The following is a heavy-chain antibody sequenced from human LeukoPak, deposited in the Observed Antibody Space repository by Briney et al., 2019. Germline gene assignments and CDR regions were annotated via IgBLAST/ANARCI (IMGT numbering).Heavy chain of an antibody. Sequence: GGSLRLSCAASGFTFSNAWMSWVRQAPGKGLEWVGRIKSKTDGGTTEYAAPVKGRFTISRDDSKNTLFLQMNSLKTEDTAVYYCTTIPATGEYCDSWGQRTLVTVSS. V-gene: IGHV3-15*01. J-gene: IGHJ4*02. CDR1: GFTFSNAW. D-gene: IGHD6-13*01. CDR2: IKSKTDGGTT. CDR3: TTIPATGEYCDS.